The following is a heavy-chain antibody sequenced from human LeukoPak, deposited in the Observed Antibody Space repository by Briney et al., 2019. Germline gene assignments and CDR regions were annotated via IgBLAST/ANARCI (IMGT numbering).Heavy chain of an antibody. J-gene: IGHJ6*02. CDR1: GFTFSSYS. Sequence: GGSLRLSCAASGFTFSSYSMNWVRQAPGKGLEWVSSISSSSSYIYYADSVKGRFTISRDNAKNSLYLQMNSLRAEDTAVYYCARDRCSGGSCYLNYGMDVWAKGPRSPSP. V-gene: IGHV3-21*01. D-gene: IGHD2-15*01. CDR2: ISSSSSYI. CDR3: ARDRCSGGSCYLNYGMDV.